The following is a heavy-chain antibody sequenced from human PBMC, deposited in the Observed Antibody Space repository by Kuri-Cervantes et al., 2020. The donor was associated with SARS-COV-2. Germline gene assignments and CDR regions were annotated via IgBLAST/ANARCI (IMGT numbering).Heavy chain of an antibody. D-gene: IGHD3-3*01. V-gene: IGHV3-30*02. CDR2: VRYDGKTK. Sequence: GESLKIPCVASGFSFSSYGMHWVRQTPGKGLEWVACVRYDGKTKDYADSVKGRITISRDNSKNSLYLQMNSLRAEDTAVYYCAREFFEVVNGYFDYWGQGTLVTVSS. CDR3: AREFFEVVNGYFDY. J-gene: IGHJ4*02. CDR1: GFSFSSYG.